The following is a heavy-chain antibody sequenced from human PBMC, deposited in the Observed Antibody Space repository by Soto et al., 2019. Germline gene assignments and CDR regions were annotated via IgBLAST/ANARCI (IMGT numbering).Heavy chain of an antibody. CDR2: IDSDGSST. D-gene: IGHD3-22*01. CDR3: ATYYSEGSGHHYSNALDI. CDR1: GFSLRSHW. J-gene: IGHJ3*02. V-gene: IGHV3-74*01. Sequence: PGGSLRLSCAASGFSLRSHWIHWVRQAPGKGLVWVSRIDSDGSSTNYADSVKGRFTISRDNAKNTAYLQMNSLRVEDTAVYYCATYYSEGSGHHYSNALDIWGQGTMVTVSS.